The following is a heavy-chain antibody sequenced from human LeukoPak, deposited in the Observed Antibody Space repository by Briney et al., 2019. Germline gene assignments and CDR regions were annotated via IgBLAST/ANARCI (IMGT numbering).Heavy chain of an antibody. CDR3: ASGPAALFDY. CDR2: ISSSSSYI. D-gene: IGHD2-2*01. J-gene: IGHJ4*02. CDR1: GFTFSSYS. Sequence: PGGSLRLSCAASGFTFSSYSMNWVRQAPGKGLEWASSISSSSSYIYYADSVKGRFTISRDNAKNSLYLQMNSLRAEDTAVYYCASGPAALFDYWGQGTLVTVSS. V-gene: IGHV3-21*01.